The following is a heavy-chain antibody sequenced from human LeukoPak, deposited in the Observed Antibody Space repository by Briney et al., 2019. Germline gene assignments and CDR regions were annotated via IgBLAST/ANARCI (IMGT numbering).Heavy chain of an antibody. Sequence: SETLSLTCAVYGGSFSGYYWSWIRQPPGKGLEWIGEINHSESTNYNPSLKSRVTISVDTSKNQFSLKLSSVTAADTAVYYCARAGGTYYYDSSGYYRLRFDYWGQGTLVTVSS. CDR3: ARAGGTYYYDSSGYYRLRFDY. CDR1: GGSFSGYY. V-gene: IGHV4-34*01. J-gene: IGHJ4*02. CDR2: INHSEST. D-gene: IGHD3-22*01.